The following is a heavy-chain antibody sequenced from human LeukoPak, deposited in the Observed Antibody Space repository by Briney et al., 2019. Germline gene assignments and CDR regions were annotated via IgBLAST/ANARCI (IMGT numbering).Heavy chain of an antibody. CDR2: FYTSGSP. J-gene: IGHJ3*02. CDR3: ASLGAFAI. Sequence: ASEPLSLTCTVSGDSISSCNYYWNWIRQPAGKGLEWIGRFYTSGSPNYNPSLKSRVTISVDTSKNQFSLRLSSVTAADTAVYYCASLGAFAIWGQGTMVTVSS. V-gene: IGHV4-61*02. CDR1: GDSISSCNYY.